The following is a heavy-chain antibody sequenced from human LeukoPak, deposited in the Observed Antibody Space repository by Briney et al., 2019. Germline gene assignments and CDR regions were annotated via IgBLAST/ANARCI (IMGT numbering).Heavy chain of an antibody. CDR3: AKGWLAPGPTYDY. V-gene: IGHV3-23*01. D-gene: IGHD5-12*01. CDR2: ISASGGTT. J-gene: IGHJ4*02. CDR1: GFTFSGSA. Sequence: PGGSLRLSCAASGFTFSGSAMGWVRPAPGKGPEWVSAISASGGTTHYADSVKGRFTLSRDNSRNTLHLQLHSLRAEDTAIYYCAKGWLAPGPTYDYRGQGTLVTVSS.